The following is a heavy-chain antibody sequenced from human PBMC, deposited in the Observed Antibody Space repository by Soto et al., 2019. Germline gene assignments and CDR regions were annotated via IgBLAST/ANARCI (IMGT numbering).Heavy chain of an antibody. Sequence: GGSLRLSCAASGFTFSSYAMSWVRQAPGKGLEWVSSIGTSGSYIYDTDSVKGRFTISRDNTKDSLYLQMNSLRAEDTAIYYCARGSAFIGLDYWGQGTPVTVSS. V-gene: IGHV3-21*01. CDR3: ARGSAFIGLDY. D-gene: IGHD1-26*01. CDR2: IGTSGSYI. J-gene: IGHJ4*02. CDR1: GFTFSSYA.